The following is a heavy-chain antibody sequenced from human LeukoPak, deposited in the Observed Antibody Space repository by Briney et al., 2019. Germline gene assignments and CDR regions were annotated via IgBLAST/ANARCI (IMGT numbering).Heavy chain of an antibody. CDR3: ATGPYYEDW. D-gene: IGHD3-16*01. Sequence: GGSLRLSCAGSGFTFSSHVMIWVRQAPGNGLEWVASISGSGDTTNYADSVKGRLTISRDNSKNTLYLQMNSLRAEDTAIYYCATGPYYEDWWGQGALVTVSS. V-gene: IGHV3-23*01. J-gene: IGHJ4*02. CDR2: ISGSGDTT. CDR1: GFTFSSHV.